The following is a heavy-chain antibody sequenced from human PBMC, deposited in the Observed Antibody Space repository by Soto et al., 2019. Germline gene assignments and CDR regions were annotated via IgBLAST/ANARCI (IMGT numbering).Heavy chain of an antibody. J-gene: IGHJ6*02. D-gene: IGHD2-21*02. CDR3: SRTSEVTLYGMEV. CDR2: IDWDDDK. CDR1: GFSLSTNVMR. Sequence: SGPTLVNPTQTLTLTCTFSGFSLSTNVMRVNWIRQPPGKSLEWLSRIDWDDDKYYSTSLRTRLTISKDTSKNQAVLTMTNMDNVDTATDYCSRTSEVTLYGMEVWGQGTTVT. V-gene: IGHV2-70*04.